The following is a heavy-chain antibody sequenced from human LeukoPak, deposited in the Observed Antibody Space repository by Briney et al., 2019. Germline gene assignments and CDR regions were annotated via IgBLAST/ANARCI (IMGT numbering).Heavy chain of an antibody. CDR2: IYYSGST. Sequence: PSETLSLTCTVSGGSISSYYWSWIRQPPGKGLEWIGYIYYSGSTNYNPSLKSRVTISVDTSKNQFSLKLSSVTAADTAVYYCARHSGIAVAGTLDYWGQGTLVTVSS. D-gene: IGHD6-19*01. J-gene: IGHJ4*02. V-gene: IGHV4-59*08. CDR1: GGSISSYY. CDR3: ARHSGIAVAGTLDY.